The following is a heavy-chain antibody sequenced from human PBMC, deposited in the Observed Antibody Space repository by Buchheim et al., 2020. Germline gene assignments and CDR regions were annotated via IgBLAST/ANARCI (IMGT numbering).Heavy chain of an antibody. J-gene: IGHJ4*02. Sequence: EVELVESGGGLVQPGGSLRLSCVASGFTLSVYSMDWVRQAPGKGLEWISFIAPSGVTIYYRDSVKGRFTISRDNDKNSLFLQMDSLTDEDTAIYYCARGWRQNSFDHWGQGTL. CDR3: ARGWRQNSFDH. V-gene: IGHV3-48*02. D-gene: IGHD2-15*01. CDR1: GFTLSVYS. CDR2: IAPSGVTI.